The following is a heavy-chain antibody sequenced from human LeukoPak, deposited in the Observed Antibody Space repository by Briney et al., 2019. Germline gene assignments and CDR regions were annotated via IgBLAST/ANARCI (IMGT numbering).Heavy chain of an antibody. D-gene: IGHD2-15*01. Sequence: PSETLSLTCTVSGGSISSYYWSWIRQPPGKGLEWIGYIYYSGSTNYNPSLKSRVTISVDTSKNQFSLKLSSVTAADTAVYYCALADCSGGSCYFIREYFQHWGQGTLVTVSS. V-gene: IGHV4-59*12. CDR3: ALADCSGGSCYFIREYFQH. J-gene: IGHJ1*01. CDR2: IYYSGST. CDR1: GGSISSYY.